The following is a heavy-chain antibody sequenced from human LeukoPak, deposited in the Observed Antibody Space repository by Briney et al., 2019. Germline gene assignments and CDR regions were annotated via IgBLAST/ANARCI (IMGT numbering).Heavy chain of an antibody. CDR2: IIPILGIA. CDR1: GGTFSSYA. CDR3: ARGRYFTGYSFAVYGMDV. D-gene: IGHD5-18*01. J-gene: IGHJ6*02. Sequence: SVKVSCKASGGTFSSYAISWVRQAPGQGLEWMGRIIPILGIANYAQKFQGRATITADKSTSTAYMELSSLRSEDTAVYYCARGRYFTGYSFAVYGMDVWGQGTTVTVSS. V-gene: IGHV1-69*04.